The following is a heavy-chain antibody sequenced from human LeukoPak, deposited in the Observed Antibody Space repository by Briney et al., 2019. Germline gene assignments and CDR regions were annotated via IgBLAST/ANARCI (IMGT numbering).Heavy chain of an antibody. CDR3: ARDLRFGVGLLIYYYMDV. CDR2: ISYDGSNK. Sequence: GRSLRLSCAASGFTFSSYAMPWVRQAPGKGLEWVAVISYDGSNKYYADSVKGRFTISRDNSKNTLYLQMNSLRAEDTAVYYCARDLRFGVGLLIYYYMDVWGKGTTVTVSS. J-gene: IGHJ6*03. D-gene: IGHD3-3*01. CDR1: GFTFSSYA. V-gene: IGHV3-30*01.